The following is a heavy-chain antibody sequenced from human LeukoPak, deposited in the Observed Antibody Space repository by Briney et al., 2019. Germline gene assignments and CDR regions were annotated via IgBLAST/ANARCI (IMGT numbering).Heavy chain of an antibody. CDR2: IWYDGSNK. CDR3: AKGANRRIPIFGVVIILSW. Sequence: PGGSLRLSCAASGFTFSSYGMHWVRQAPGKGLEWVAVIWYDGSNKYYADSVKGRFTISRDNSKNTLYLQMNSLRAEDTAVYYCAKGANRRIPIFGVVIILSWWGQRTLVTVSS. V-gene: IGHV3-33*06. D-gene: IGHD3-3*01. J-gene: IGHJ4*02. CDR1: GFTFSSYG.